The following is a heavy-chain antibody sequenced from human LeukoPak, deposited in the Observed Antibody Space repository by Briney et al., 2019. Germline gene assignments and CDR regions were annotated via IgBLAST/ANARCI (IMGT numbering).Heavy chain of an antibody. Sequence: PSETLSLTCTGSGGSISSYSWSWIRQPPGKGLEGVGYFYYSGSTNYNPSLKSRVTISVDTSKNQFSLKLSSVTAADTAVYYCARSGYYYGSGSYSDYWGQGTLVTVSS. D-gene: IGHD3-10*01. CDR3: ARSGYYYGSGSYSDY. CDR2: FYYSGST. CDR1: GGSISSYS. V-gene: IGHV4-59*01. J-gene: IGHJ4*02.